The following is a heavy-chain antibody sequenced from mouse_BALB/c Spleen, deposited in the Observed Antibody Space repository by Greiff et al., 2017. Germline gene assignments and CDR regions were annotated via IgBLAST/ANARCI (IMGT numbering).Heavy chain of an antibody. J-gene: IGHJ3*01. V-gene: IGHV1-47*01. CDR2: FHPYNDDT. D-gene: IGHD2-3*01. CDR3: AIYDGYYGGFAY. CDR1: GYTFTTYP. Sequence: VHLVESGAELVKPGASVKMSCKAFGYTFTTYPIAWMNQNHGKSLEWIGNFHPYNDDTKYNEKFKGKAKLTVEKSSSTVYLELSRLTSDDSAVYYCAIYDGYYGGFAYWGQGTLVTVSA.